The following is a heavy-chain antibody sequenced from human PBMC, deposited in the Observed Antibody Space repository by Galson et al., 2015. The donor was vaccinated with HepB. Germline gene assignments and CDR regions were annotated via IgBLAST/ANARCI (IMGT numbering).Heavy chain of an antibody. D-gene: IGHD6-13*01. J-gene: IGHJ6*02. V-gene: IGHV3-73*01. Sequence: SLRLSCAASGFTFSGSAMHWVRQASGKGLEWVGRIRSKANSYATAYAASVKGRFTISRDDSKNTAYLQMNSLKTEDTAVYYCTRPFDDSSSRYYGMDVWGQGTTVTVSS. CDR1: GFTFSGSA. CDR2: IRSKANSYAT. CDR3: TRPFDDSSSRYYGMDV.